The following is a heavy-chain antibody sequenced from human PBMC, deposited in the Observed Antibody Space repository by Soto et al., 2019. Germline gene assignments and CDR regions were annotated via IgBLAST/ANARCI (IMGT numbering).Heavy chain of an antibody. D-gene: IGHD6-13*01. CDR2: IWYDGSNK. CDR3: ARDRYLSAIHSIAAAGTTYFDY. Sequence: QVQLVESGGGVVQPGRSLRLSCAASGFTFSSYGMHWVRQAPGKGLEWVAVIWYDGSNKYYADSVKGRFTISRDNSKNTLYRQMNSLRAEDTAVYYCARDRYLSAIHSIAAAGTTYFDYWGQGTLVTVSS. CDR1: GFTFSSYG. J-gene: IGHJ4*02. V-gene: IGHV3-33*01.